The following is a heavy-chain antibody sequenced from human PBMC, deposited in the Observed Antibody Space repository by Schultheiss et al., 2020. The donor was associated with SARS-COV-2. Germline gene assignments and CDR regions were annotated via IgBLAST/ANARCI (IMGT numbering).Heavy chain of an antibody. CDR1: GGSISSSSYY. Sequence: SQTLSLTCTVSGGSISSSSYYWGWIRQPPGKGLEWIGYIYYSGSTNYNPSLKSRVTISVDTSKNQFSLKLSSVTAADTAVYYCARGRWGYSYGYWYWGQGTLVTVSS. CDR2: IYYSGST. V-gene: IGHV4-61*05. J-gene: IGHJ4*02. CDR3: ARGRWGYSYGYWY. D-gene: IGHD5-18*01.